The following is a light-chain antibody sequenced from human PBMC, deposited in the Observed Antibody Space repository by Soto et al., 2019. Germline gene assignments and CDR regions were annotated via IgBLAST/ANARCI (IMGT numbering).Light chain of an antibody. CDR3: QQYYSIPLT. CDR2: WAS. CDR1: QSVLYSSNNKNH. Sequence: DIVMTQSPDSLAVSLGERATINCKSSQSVLYSSNNKNHLAWSQQKPGQPPKLLIYWASTRESGVPDRFSGSGSGTGFTLTISSLQAEDVAVYYCQQYYSIPLTFGGGTKVEIK. V-gene: IGKV4-1*01. J-gene: IGKJ4*01.